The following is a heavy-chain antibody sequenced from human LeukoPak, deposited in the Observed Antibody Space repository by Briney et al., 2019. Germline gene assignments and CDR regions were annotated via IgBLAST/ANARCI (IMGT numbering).Heavy chain of an antibody. CDR2: INPNSGGT. CDR3: ARDIEDSSIPGY. J-gene: IGHJ4*02. D-gene: IGHD2-15*01. Sequence: ASVKVSCKASGYTFTGYFMQWVRQAPGQGLEWMGWINPNSGGTNYAQKFQGRVTMTRDTSISTAYMELSRLRSDDTAVYYCARDIEDSSIPGYWGQGTLVTVS. CDR1: GYTFTGYF. V-gene: IGHV1-2*02.